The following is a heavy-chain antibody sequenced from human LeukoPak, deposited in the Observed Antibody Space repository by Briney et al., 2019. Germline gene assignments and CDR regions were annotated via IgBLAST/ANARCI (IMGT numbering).Heavy chain of an antibody. CDR2: MNPNSGDT. Sequence: VASVKVSCKASGSTFSSYDINWVRQATGQGLEWMGWMNPNSGDTGYTPRFQGRVTMTRDTSISTAYMELSSLRSEDTAVYYCERGPYGTGSHFDFWGQGTLVTVSS. V-gene: IGHV1-8*02. J-gene: IGHJ4*02. CDR1: GSTFSSYD. D-gene: IGHD3-10*01. CDR3: ERGPYGTGSHFDF.